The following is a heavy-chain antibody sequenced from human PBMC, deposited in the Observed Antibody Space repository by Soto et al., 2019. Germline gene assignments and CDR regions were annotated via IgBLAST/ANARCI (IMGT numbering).Heavy chain of an antibody. CDR1: GITFTRS. V-gene: IGHV3-23*01. D-gene: IGHD3-10*01. J-gene: IGHJ4*02. CDR2: ISGFGEST. CDR3: ANGGHRSHFDF. Sequence: PGGSLRISCAASGITFTRSMSWVRQAPGAGLEWVSTISGFGESTYYADSVKGRFTISRDNLKHTLSLQVNSLRADDTAVYYCANGGHRSHFDFSGQRTLVTVSS.